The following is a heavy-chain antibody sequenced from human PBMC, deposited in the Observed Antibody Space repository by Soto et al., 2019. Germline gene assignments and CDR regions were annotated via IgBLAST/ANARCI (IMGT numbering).Heavy chain of an antibody. CDR3: ARDGSGSYPKYYFDY. V-gene: IGHV1-69*12. D-gene: IGHD1-26*01. CDR2: IIPIFGTA. J-gene: IGHJ4*02. CDR1: EGTFSSYA. Sequence: QVQLVQSGAEVKKPGSSVKVSCKASEGTFSSYAISWVRQAPGQGLEWMGGIIPIFGTANYAQKFQGRVTITADESTSTAYMELSSLRSEDTAVYYCARDGSGSYPKYYFDYWGQGTLVTVSS.